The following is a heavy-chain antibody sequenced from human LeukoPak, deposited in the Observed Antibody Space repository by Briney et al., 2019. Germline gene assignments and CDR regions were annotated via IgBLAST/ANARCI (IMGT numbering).Heavy chain of an antibody. CDR1: GFTFSSYA. V-gene: IGHV3-64*01. CDR3: ATYYYDTRGYFYDAFDI. Sequence: SGGSLRLSCAASGFTFSSYAMHWVRQAPGKGLEYVSAISSNGGSTYYANSVKGRFTISRDNAKNTLYLQMNSLRAEDTAVYYCATYYYDTRGYFYDAFDIWGQGTMVTVSS. J-gene: IGHJ3*02. CDR2: ISSNGGST. D-gene: IGHD3-22*01.